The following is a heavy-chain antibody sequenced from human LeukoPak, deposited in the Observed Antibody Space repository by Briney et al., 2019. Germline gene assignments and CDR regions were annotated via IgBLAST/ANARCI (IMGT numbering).Heavy chain of an antibody. CDR2: INPNRGGT. V-gene: IGHV1-2*02. CDR1: GYTFTGYY. D-gene: IGHD3-22*01. J-gene: IGHJ4*02. Sequence: ASVKVSCKASGYTFTGYYMHWVRQAPGQGLGWMGWINPNRGGTNYAQKFQGRVTMTRDTSISTAYMELSRLRSDDTAVYYCARESADYYDSSGYYYLVYYFDYWGQGTLVTVSS. CDR3: ARESADYYDSSGYYYLVYYFDY.